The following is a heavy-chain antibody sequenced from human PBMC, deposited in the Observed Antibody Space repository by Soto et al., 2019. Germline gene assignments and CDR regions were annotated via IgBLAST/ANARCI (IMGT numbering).Heavy chain of an antibody. Sequence: SETLSLTCAVYGGSFSGYYWTWIRQPPWKGLEWIGEINHSGSTNYNPSLKSRVTISVDTSKNQFSLKLTSVTAADTAFYYCARRGDYYDSSGAANDIWGQGTMVTV. CDR3: ARRGDYYDSSGAANDI. J-gene: IGHJ3*02. CDR1: GGSFSGYY. V-gene: IGHV4-34*01. CDR2: INHSGST. D-gene: IGHD3-22*01.